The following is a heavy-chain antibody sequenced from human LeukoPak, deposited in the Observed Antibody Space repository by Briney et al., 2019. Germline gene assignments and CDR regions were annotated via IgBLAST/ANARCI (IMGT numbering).Heavy chain of an antibody. CDR1: GGSISSSSSIC. V-gene: IGHV4-4*02. Sequence: TSETLSLACAVSGGSISSSSSICWTWVRQPPGEGLEWIGEIYHNGATNYNPSLKSRVTMLLDKSKNQFFLKLNSVTAADTAVYYCARNGGNSDYDYWGQGTLVTVSA. J-gene: IGHJ4*02. D-gene: IGHD4-23*01. CDR3: ARNGGNSDYDY. CDR2: IYHNGAT.